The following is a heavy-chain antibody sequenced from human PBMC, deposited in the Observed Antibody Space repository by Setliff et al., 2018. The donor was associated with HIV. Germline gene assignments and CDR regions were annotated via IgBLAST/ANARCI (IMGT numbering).Heavy chain of an antibody. Sequence: GASVKVSCAASGFTVSNNYMKWVRQAPGKGLEWVSLIYSGGSTYYADSVKGRFTISRDNSKNTLYLQMNSLRAEDTAVYYCARDRTCSGGSCYGTWGQGTMVTVSS. V-gene: IGHV3-53*01. CDR3: ARDRTCSGGSCYGT. J-gene: IGHJ5*02. CDR2: IYSGGST. D-gene: IGHD2-15*01. CDR1: GFTVSNNY.